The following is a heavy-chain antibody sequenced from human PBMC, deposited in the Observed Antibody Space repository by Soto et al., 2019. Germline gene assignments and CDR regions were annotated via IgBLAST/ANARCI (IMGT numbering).Heavy chain of an antibody. D-gene: IGHD4-17*01. CDR3: AKDMKWGGMTTIHYFDS. V-gene: IGHV3-9*02. CDR1: GFTADDYA. J-gene: IGHJ4*02. Sequence: EVQLVESGGGLVQLGRSLRLSCVASGFTADDYALHWVRQAPGKGLEWVSGISSNSDTIHYADSVKGRFTISRDNAKNSLFLQMNSLRPEDMAVYYCAKDMKWGGMTTIHYFDSWGQGTLVTVSS. CDR2: ISSNSDTI.